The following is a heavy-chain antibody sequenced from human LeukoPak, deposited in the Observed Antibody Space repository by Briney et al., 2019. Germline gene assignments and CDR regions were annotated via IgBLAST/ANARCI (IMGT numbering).Heavy chain of an antibody. CDR2: IYYSGST. Sequence: SETLSLTCTVSGGSISSSSYYWGWLRQPPGKGLEWIGSIYYSGSTYYNPSLKSRVTISVDTSKNQFSLKLSSVTAADTAVYYCARGGYDSSGHDYWGQGTLVTVSS. CDR3: ARGGYDSSGHDY. CDR1: GGSISSSSYY. J-gene: IGHJ4*02. V-gene: IGHV4-39*07. D-gene: IGHD3-22*01.